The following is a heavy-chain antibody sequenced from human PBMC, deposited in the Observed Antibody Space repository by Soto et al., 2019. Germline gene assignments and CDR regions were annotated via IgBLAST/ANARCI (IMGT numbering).Heavy chain of an antibody. Sequence: GGSLRLSCAASAFTFRIYAMRWVRQAPGKGLEWVSAISGGGGSTYYADSVKGRFTISRDNSKNTLYLQMNSLRAEDTAVYYCAKYTAAGSSSHRYYYYYGMDVWGQGTTVTVSS. J-gene: IGHJ6*02. CDR1: AFTFRIYA. D-gene: IGHD6-6*01. V-gene: IGHV3-23*01. CDR2: ISGGGGST. CDR3: AKYTAAGSSSHRYYYYYGMDV.